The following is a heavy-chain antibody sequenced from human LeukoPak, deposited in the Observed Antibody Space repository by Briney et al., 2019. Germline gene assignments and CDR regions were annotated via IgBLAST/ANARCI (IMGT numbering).Heavy chain of an antibody. CDR3: ARDDCSGGSCYLGY. Sequence: PGGSLRLSCAASGFTFSSYGMHWVRQAPGKGLEWVAVISYDGSNKYYADSVKGRFTISRDNSKNTLHLQMNSLRAEDTAVYYCARDDCSGGSCYLGYWGQGTLVTVSS. D-gene: IGHD2-15*01. CDR1: GFTFSSYG. CDR2: ISYDGSNK. V-gene: IGHV3-30*03. J-gene: IGHJ4*02.